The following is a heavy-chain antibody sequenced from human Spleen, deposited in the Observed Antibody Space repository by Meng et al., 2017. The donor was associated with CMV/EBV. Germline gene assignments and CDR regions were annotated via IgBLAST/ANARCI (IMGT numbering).Heavy chain of an antibody. CDR1: GFTFSSYA. CDR3: ARGGHSSSWYLGY. CDR2: IGSSGNYV. Sequence: GGSLRLSCAASGFTFSSYAMNWVRQAPGKGLEWVSSIGSSGNYVYYADSVKGRFTISRDNAKNSLYLQMNSLTAADTAIYFCARGGHSSSWYLGYWGQGTLVTVSS. J-gene: IGHJ4*02. D-gene: IGHD6-13*01. V-gene: IGHV3-21*01.